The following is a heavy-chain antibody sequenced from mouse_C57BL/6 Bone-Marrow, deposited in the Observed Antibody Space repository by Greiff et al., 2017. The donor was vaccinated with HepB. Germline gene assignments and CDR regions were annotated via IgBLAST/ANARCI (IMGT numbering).Heavy chain of an antibody. CDR3: ARSPSPFITTPY. CDR1: GFTFSDYG. J-gene: IGHJ2*01. D-gene: IGHD1-1*01. Sequence: DVKLVESGGGLVKPGGSLKLSCAASGFTFSDYGMHWVRQAPEKGLEWVAYISSGSSTIYYADTVKGRFTISRDNAKNTLFLQMTSLRSEDTAMYYCARSPSPFITTPYWGQGTTLTVSS. V-gene: IGHV5-17*01. CDR2: ISSGSSTI.